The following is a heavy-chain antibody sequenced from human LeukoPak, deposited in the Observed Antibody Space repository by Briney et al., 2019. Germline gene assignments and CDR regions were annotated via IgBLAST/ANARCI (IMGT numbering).Heavy chain of an antibody. Sequence: PSETLSLTCTVSGGSISSSSYYWGWIRQLPGKGLEWIGSIYYSGSTYYNPSLKSRVTISVDTSKNQFSLKLSSVTAADTAVYYCARQYSGSYPYYFDYWGQGTLVTVSS. CDR2: IYYSGST. D-gene: IGHD1-26*01. CDR1: GGSISSSSYY. J-gene: IGHJ4*02. CDR3: ARQYSGSYPYYFDY. V-gene: IGHV4-39*01.